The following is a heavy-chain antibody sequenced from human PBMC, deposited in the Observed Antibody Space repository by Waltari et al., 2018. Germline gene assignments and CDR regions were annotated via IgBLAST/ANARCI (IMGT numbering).Heavy chain of an antibody. CDR2: AWFDGVKT. CDR3: AKDAFGNTYLDH. D-gene: IGHD3-10*01. CDR1: GFSFGSFG. J-gene: IGHJ5*02. V-gene: IGHV3-30*18. Sequence: QVQLVVSVGGVLHPAMSLRLSVAVLGFSFGSFGMHWVRQVPGKGLEWVAIAWFDGVKTYYADSVRSRFTISRDKSKNTLYLDIKNLRVDDTAIYYCAKDAFGNTYLDHWGQGTLVTVSS.